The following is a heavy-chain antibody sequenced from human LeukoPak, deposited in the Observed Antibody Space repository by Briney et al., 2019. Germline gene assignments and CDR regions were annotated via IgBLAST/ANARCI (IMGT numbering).Heavy chain of an antibody. Sequence: SETLSLTCTVSGVSISRYYWSWIRQPAGKGLEWIGRIYTSGSTNYNPSLKSRVTMSVDTSKNQYSLKLSSVTAADTAVYYCARNRVGAIGFDIWGQGTMVTVSS. CDR2: IYTSGST. J-gene: IGHJ3*02. CDR3: ARNRVGAIGFDI. CDR1: GVSISRYY. V-gene: IGHV4-4*07. D-gene: IGHD1-26*01.